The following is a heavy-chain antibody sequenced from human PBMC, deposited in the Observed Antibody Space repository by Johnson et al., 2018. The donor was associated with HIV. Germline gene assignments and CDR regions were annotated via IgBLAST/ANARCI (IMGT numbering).Heavy chain of an antibody. V-gene: IGHV3-30*04. CDR3: ARDFMYAFDI. J-gene: IGHJ3*02. CDR2: ISYDGSNK. CDR1: GFTFSSYA. D-gene: IGHD3-10*02. Sequence: QVQLVESGGGVVQPWRSLRLSCAASGFTFSSYAMHWVRQAPGKGLEWVAVISYDGSNKYYADSVKGRFTISRDNSKNTLYLQMNSLRAEDTAVYYCARDFMYAFDIWGQGTMVTVSS.